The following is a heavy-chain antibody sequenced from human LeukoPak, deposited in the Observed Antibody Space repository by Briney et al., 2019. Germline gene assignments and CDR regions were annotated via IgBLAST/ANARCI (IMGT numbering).Heavy chain of an antibody. CDR1: EFTFSTYW. CDR2: IKQDGSEK. Sequence: GGSLRLSCAASEFTFSTYWMNWVRQAPGKGLEWVASIKQDGSEKNYVDSVKGRFTISRDNAKNSLYLQMNSLRAEDTAVYYCARRASNYDFWSGYNVWGKGTTVTVSS. CDR3: ARRASNYDFWSGYNV. J-gene: IGHJ6*04. V-gene: IGHV3-7*01. D-gene: IGHD3-3*01.